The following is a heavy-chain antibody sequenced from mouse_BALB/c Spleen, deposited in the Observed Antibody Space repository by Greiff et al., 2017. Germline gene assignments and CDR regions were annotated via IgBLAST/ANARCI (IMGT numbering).Heavy chain of an antibody. J-gene: IGHJ4*01. Sequence: QVQLQQSGPGLVQPSQSLSITCTVSGFSLTSYGVHWVRQSPGKGLEWLGVIWSGGSKDYNAAFISRLGISKDNSKSQVFFKMNSLQADDTAIYYCARNGDYGSSYDYYYAIDYWGQGTSVTVSS. CDR3: ARNGDYGSSYDYYYAIDY. D-gene: IGHD1-1*01. V-gene: IGHV2-4-1*01. CDR2: IWSGGSK. CDR1: GFSLTSYG.